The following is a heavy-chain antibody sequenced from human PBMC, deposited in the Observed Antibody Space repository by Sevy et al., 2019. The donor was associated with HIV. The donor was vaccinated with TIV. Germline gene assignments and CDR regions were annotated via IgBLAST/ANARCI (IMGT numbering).Heavy chain of an antibody. CDR1: GFTFSSYS. J-gene: IGHJ4*02. D-gene: IGHD3-22*01. V-gene: IGHV3-21*01. CDR2: ISSSSSYI. CDR3: AGAAYYDDGSGYYYVDY. Sequence: GSLRLSCAASGFTFSSYSMNWVRQAPGKGLEWVSSISSSSSYIYYADSVKGRFTISRDNAKNSLYLQMNSLRAEDTVADYCAGAAYYDDGSGYYYVDYWGQGTLVTVSS.